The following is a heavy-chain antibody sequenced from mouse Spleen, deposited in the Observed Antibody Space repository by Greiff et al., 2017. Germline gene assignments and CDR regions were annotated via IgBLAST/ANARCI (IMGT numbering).Heavy chain of an antibody. Sequence: VQLQQSGPGLVQPSQSLSITCTVSGFSLTSYGVHWVRQSPGKGPEWLGVIWSGGSTDYNAAFISRLSISKDNSKSQVFFKMNSLQADDTAIYYCARNEGTGNFDVWGAGTTVTVSS. V-gene: IGHV2-2*01. CDR1: GFSLTSYG. J-gene: IGHJ1*01. D-gene: IGHD3-3*01. CDR2: IWSGGST. CDR3: ARNEGTGNFDV.